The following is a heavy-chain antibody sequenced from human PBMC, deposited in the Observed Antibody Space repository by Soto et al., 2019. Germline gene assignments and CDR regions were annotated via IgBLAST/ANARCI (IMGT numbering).Heavy chain of an antibody. J-gene: IGHJ5*02. CDR3: ARGGWWVAAAGNNWFDP. V-gene: IGHV1-46*03. Sequence: QVQLVQSGAEVKKPGASVKVSCKASGYTFTSYYMHWVRQAPGQGLEWMGIINPSGGSTSYAQKFQGRVTMTRDTSTSTVYMELSSLRSEDTAVYYCARGGWWVAAAGNNWFDPWGQGTLVTVSS. CDR1: GYTFTSYY. CDR2: INPSGGST. D-gene: IGHD6-13*01.